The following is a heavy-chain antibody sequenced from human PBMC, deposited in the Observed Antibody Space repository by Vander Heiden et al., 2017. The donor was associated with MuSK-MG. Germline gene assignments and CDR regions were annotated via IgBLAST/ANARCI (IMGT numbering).Heavy chain of an antibody. D-gene: IGHD1-26*01. J-gene: IGHJ3*02. Sequence: QVQLQQWGAGRLKPSETLSLTCAVYGGSFSGYYWSWIRQPPGKGLEWIGEINHSGSTNYNPSLKSRVTLSVDTSKNQFSLKLSSVTAADTAVYYCARGRSWARAFDIWGQGTMVTVSS. V-gene: IGHV4-34*01. CDR1: GGSFSGYY. CDR2: INHSGST. CDR3: ARGRSWARAFDI.